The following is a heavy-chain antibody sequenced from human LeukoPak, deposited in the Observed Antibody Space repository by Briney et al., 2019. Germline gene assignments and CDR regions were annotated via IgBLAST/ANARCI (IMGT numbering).Heavy chain of an antibody. D-gene: IGHD3-3*01. Sequence: GGSLRLSCAASGFTFSSYAMSWVRQAPGKGLEWVSAISGSGGSTYYADSVKGRFTISRDNSKNTLYLQMNSLRAEDTAVYYCAKDPFWLLVNGAFDYWGQGTLVTVSS. V-gene: IGHV3-23*01. J-gene: IGHJ4*02. CDR3: AKDPFWLLVNGAFDY. CDR1: GFTFSSYA. CDR2: ISGSGGST.